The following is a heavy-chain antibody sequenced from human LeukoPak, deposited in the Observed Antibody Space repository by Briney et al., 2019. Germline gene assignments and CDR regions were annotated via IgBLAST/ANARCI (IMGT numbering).Heavy chain of an antibody. J-gene: IGHJ4*02. V-gene: IGHV3-48*03. CDR1: GFMFSAYE. Sequence: GGSLRLSCAASGFMFSAYEMNWVRQAPGKGLEWVSYISSIGSTISYADSVKGRFTISRDNAKNSLYLQMNSLRAEDTALYYCAPSYGSGSYPLDFWGQGTLVTVSS. CDR2: ISSIGSTI. CDR3: APSYGSGSYPLDF. D-gene: IGHD3-10*01.